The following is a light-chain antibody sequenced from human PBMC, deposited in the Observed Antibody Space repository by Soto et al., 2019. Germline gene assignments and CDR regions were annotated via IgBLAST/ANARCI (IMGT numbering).Light chain of an antibody. CDR1: QSVSSN. CDR3: QQDNNWPPVT. CDR2: GAS. Sequence: EIVMTQSPATLSVSPGERATLSCRASQSVSSNFAWYQQKPGQAPRLLIYGASTRATGIPARFSGSGSGTEFTPTISRLPSENVAVYYRQQDNNWPPVTFGQGTKVEIK. J-gene: IGKJ1*01. V-gene: IGKV3-15*01.